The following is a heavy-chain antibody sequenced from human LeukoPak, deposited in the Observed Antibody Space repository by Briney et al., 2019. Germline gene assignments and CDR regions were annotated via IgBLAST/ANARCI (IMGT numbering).Heavy chain of an antibody. J-gene: IGHJ4*02. CDR2: IWYDGSNK. Sequence: PRGSLRLSCAASGFTFSSYGMHWVRQAPGKGLEWVAVIWYDGSNKYYADSVKGRFTISRDNSKNTLYLQMNSLRAEDTAVYYCAGETYGSGSSDYWGQGTLVTVSS. CDR1: GFTFSSYG. V-gene: IGHV3-33*01. CDR3: AGETYGSGSSDY. D-gene: IGHD3-10*01.